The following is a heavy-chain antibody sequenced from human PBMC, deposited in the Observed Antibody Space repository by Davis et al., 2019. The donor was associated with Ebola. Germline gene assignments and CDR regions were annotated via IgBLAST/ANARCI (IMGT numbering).Heavy chain of an antibody. Sequence: SETLSLTCTVSGVSIRSGGNYWSWIRQHPGKGMEWIGYIYYSGSTDFNPSLRSRVTLSVDKSKNQFSLTLTSVTAADTAVYYCARETVLSGYYYYYVMDVWGKGTAVTVSS. CDR2: IYYSGST. D-gene: IGHD1-14*01. J-gene: IGHJ6*04. CDR1: GVSIRSGGNY. CDR3: ARETVLSGYYYYYVMDV. V-gene: IGHV4-31*03.